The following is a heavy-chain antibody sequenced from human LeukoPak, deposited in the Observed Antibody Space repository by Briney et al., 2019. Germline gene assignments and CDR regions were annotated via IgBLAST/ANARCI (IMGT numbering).Heavy chain of an antibody. D-gene: IGHD2-15*01. V-gene: IGHV4-4*02. Sequence: SDTLSLTCAVSGGSISSSNWWSWVRQPPGKGLEWIGEIYHSGSTNYNPSLKSRLTISVDKSKNQFSLKLSSVTAADTAVYYCARGYCSGGSCYAFDYWGQGTLVTVSS. CDR3: ARGYCSGGSCYAFDY. CDR2: IYHSGST. CDR1: GGSISSSNW. J-gene: IGHJ4*02.